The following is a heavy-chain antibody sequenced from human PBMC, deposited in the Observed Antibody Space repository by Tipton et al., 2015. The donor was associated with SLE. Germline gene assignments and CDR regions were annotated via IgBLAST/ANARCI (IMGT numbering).Heavy chain of an antibody. CDR1: GFGFSSYA. D-gene: IGHD6-13*01. Sequence: SLRLSCAASGFGFSSYAMNWVRLAPGKGLEWVSSISSNNRKVDYADSVKGRFTISRDNSKNTLYLQMNSLRAEDTAVYYCASRLGSWYGIDPWGQGTLVTVSS. CDR3: ASRLGSWYGIDP. V-gene: IGHV3-21*01. J-gene: IGHJ5*02. CDR2: ISSNNRKV.